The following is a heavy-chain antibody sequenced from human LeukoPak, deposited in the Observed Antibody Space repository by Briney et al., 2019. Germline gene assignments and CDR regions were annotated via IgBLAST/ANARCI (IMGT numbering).Heavy chain of an antibody. D-gene: IGHD3-16*01. V-gene: IGHV4-4*07. J-gene: IGHJ4*02. CDR3: AREWHYVCDY. CDR1: ADSISSYS. Sequence: SETLSLTCIVSADSISSYSWSWVRQPAGKGLEWIGRIYPRESPNYNPSLKSRVIMPIHKSKNQFSLKLRSVTAAEAPVYYCAREWHYVCDYWGQGNLVTVSS. CDR2: IYPRESP.